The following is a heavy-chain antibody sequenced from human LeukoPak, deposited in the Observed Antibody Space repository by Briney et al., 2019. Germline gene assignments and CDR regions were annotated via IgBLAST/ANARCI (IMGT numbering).Heavy chain of an antibody. D-gene: IGHD3-10*01. V-gene: IGHV3-9*01. CDR2: IAWNSGLT. Sequence: GGCLSLSCAASGFTFDDYTMHWVRQVPGRGLGWVAGIAWNSGLTGYADSVKGRFTISRDNAKNSLSLQMNSLRAEDTAFYYCVKDIGGDVIPRRFDYWGQGTLVTVSS. CDR3: VKDIGGDVIPRRFDY. J-gene: IGHJ4*02. CDR1: GFTFDDYT.